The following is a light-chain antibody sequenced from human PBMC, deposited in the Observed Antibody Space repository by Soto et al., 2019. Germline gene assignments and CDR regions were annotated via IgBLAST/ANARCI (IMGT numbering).Light chain of an antibody. CDR3: QQRLNWPPG. J-gene: IGKJ1*01. CDR1: QNISSY. Sequence: IVLTQSPATLSLSPGERATLSCRASQNISSYLIWYQQKPGQAPRLLMYDVSNRATGIPARFSGSRSGTDFTLTISDLEPADFGLYYCQQRLNWPPGFGQGTKVDI. V-gene: IGKV3-11*01. CDR2: DVS.